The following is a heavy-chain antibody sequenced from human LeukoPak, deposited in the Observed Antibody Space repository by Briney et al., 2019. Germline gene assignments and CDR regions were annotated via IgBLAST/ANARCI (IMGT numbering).Heavy chain of an antibody. CDR3: ARVGGWNDGDWFDP. D-gene: IGHD1-1*01. CDR1: GGSISSYR. V-gene: IGHV4-59*01. Sequence: SETLSLTCNVSGGSISSYRGRWIRQPPGKGLEWIGYIYYSGSTNYNPPLKSRVTISVDTSKNQFSLKLSSVTAADTAVYYCARVGGWNDGDWFDPWGQGTLVTVSS. J-gene: IGHJ5*02. CDR2: IYYSGST.